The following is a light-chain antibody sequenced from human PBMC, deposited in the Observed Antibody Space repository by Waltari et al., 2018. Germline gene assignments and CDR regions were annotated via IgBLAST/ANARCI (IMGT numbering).Light chain of an antibody. CDR2: GAS. CDR1: QIITNNY. J-gene: IGKJ4*01. Sequence: EIVLTQSPGAMSLSPGGRATLSCRATQIITNNYLAWYQQKPGPAPRLLIFGASNRATGIPDRFSGSGSGTDFPLTIYGLEPEDSAVYYCQQYANSPLTFGGGATVAIK. V-gene: IGKV3-20*01. CDR3: QQYANSPLT.